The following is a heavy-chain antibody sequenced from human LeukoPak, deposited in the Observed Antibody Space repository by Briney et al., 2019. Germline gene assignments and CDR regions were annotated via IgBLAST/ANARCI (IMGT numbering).Heavy chain of an antibody. CDR3: ARVVETAIRVVWFDP. J-gene: IGHJ5*02. CDR2: IYTSGST. CDR1: GGSISSYY. D-gene: IGHD2-21*02. V-gene: IGHV4-4*07. Sequence: SETLSLTCTVSGGSISSYYWSWIRQPAGKGLEWIGRIYTSGSTNYNPSLKSRVTMSVDTSKNQFSLKLSSVTAADTAVYYCARVVETAIRVVWFDPWGQGTLVTVSS.